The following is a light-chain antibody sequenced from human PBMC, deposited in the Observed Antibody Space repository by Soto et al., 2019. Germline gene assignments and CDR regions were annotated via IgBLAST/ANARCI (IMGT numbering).Light chain of an antibody. CDR2: GAS. Sequence: EIVMTQSPAALSVSPGDAATLSCRASQSVHSRLAWYQQKPGQAPRLLIYGASTRASGIPARFRGSGSGTEFTLTISSLQSEDFAVYYCQQYDDWPPWTFGPGSMVDIK. V-gene: IGKV3-15*01. CDR1: QSVHSR. J-gene: IGKJ1*01. CDR3: QQYDDWPPWT.